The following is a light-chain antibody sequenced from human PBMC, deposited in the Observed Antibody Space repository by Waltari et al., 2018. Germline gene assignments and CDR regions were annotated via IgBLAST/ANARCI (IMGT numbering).Light chain of an antibody. J-gene: IGLJ1*01. CDR2: YDI. CDR3: QVWDANTDPGV. Sequence: SYVLTQPPSVAVAPGETARVTCGGNNIESKSVHWYQQKPGQAPVLVISYDIDRPSGIPERFSGSNSGDTATLTISRVEAGDEADYYCQVWDANTDPGVFGTGTEVTVL. V-gene: IGLV3-21*01. CDR1: NIESKS.